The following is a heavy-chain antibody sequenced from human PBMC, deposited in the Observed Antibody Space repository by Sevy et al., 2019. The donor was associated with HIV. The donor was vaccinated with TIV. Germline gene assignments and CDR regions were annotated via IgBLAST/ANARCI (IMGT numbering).Heavy chain of an antibody. CDR1: GFTFSNAW. D-gene: IGHD3-9*01. J-gene: IGHJ4*02. CDR3: ATGLGKSDFDY. Sequence: GGSLRLSCAASGFTFSNAWMSWVRQAPGKGLEWVGRIKSKIDGATRDLAAPVKGRITISRDDSRNTLYQQMNSLKTEDTGVYYCATGLGKSDFDYWGQGTLVTVSS. V-gene: IGHV3-15*01. CDR2: IKSKIDGATR.